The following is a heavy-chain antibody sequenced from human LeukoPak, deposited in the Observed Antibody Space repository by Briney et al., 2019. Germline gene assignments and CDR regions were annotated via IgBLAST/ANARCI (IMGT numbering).Heavy chain of an antibody. CDR3: ARGFLGREGSGYPPVYFDY. CDR2: IIPIFGTA. CDR1: GGTFSSYA. J-gene: IGHJ4*02. D-gene: IGHD3-22*01. V-gene: IGHV1-69*01. Sequence: SVKVSCKASGGTFSSYAISWVRQAPGRGLEWMGGIIPIFGTANYAQKFQGRVTITADESTSTAYMELSSLRSEDTAVYYCARGFLGREGSGYPPVYFDYWGQGTLVTVSS.